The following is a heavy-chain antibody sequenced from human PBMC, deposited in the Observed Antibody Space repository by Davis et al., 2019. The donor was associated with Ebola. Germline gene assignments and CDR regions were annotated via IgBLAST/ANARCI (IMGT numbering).Heavy chain of an antibody. CDR3: ARVDASSAFDI. V-gene: IGHV3-74*01. J-gene: IGHJ3*02. CDR1: GFIFSTDV. CDR2: SNSDGSSR. Sequence: GESLKISCSASGFIFSTDVMSWVRQAPGKGLGWVSRSNSDGSSRSYADSVKGRFTISRDNAKNSLSLQMNSLRADDTAMYYCARVDASSAFDIWGQGTMVTVSS.